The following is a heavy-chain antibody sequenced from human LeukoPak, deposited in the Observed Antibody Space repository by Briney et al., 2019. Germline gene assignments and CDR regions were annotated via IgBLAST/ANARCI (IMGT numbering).Heavy chain of an antibody. Sequence: PSETLSLTCTVSGGSISSSSYYWGWIRQPPGKGLEWIGSIYYSGSTYYNPSLKSRVTISVDTSKNQFSLKLSSVTAADTAVYYCVRVDNVWGSYRSKKKFDYWGQGTLVTVSS. D-gene: IGHD3-16*02. CDR2: IYYSGST. V-gene: IGHV4-39*01. CDR3: VRVDNVWGSYRSKKKFDY. CDR1: GGSISSSSYY. J-gene: IGHJ4*02.